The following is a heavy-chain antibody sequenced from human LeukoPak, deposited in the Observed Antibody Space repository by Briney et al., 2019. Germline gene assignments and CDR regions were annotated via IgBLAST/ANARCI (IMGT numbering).Heavy chain of an antibody. V-gene: IGHV4-39*01. CDR3: QGLYHLCQYSRSWNYFDY. J-gene: IGHJ4*02. Sequence: PSETLSLTCTVSGGSISSSSYYWRWIRQSPGKGLEWIGSMYYSGSNYYNPSLKSRVTISVDTSKNQYSLKLSSVTAADTAVYYCQGLYHLCQYSRSWNYFDYWGQGTLVTVSS. CDR1: GGSISSSSYY. CDR2: MYYSGSN. D-gene: IGHD6-13*01.